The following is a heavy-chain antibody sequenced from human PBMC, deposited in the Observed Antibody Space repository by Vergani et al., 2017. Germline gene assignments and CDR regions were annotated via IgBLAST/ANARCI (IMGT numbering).Heavy chain of an antibody. CDR2: IYTSGST. CDR1: GGSISSGSYY. CDR3: AGGPYYYDSSGRSRWFDP. Sequence: QVQLQESGPGLVKPSQTLSLTCTVSGGSISSGSYYWSWIRQPAGKGLEWIGRIYTSGSTNYNPSLKSRVTISVDTSKNQFSLKLSSVTAADTAVYYCAGGPYYYDSSGRSRWFDPWGQGTLVTVSS. D-gene: IGHD3-22*01. J-gene: IGHJ5*02. V-gene: IGHV4-61*02.